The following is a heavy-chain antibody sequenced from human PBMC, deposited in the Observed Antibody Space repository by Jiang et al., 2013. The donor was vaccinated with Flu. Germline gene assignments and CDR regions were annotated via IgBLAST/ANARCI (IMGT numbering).Heavy chain of an antibody. CDR2: IYYSGST. D-gene: IGHD3-16*01. CDR3: ARSPISILPGFGPYNWFDP. V-gene: IGHV4-59*01. Sequence: GSGLVKPSETLSLTCTVSSGSISNYYWSWIRQPPGKGLEWIGYIYYSGSTNYNPSLKSRVTISVDTSKNQFSLKVTSVTAADTAVYYCARSPISILPGFGPYNWFDPWGQGTLVTVSS. CDR1: SGSISNYY. J-gene: IGHJ5*02.